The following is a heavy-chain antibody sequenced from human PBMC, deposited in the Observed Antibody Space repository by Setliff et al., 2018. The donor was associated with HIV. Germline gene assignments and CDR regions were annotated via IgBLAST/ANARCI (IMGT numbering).Heavy chain of an antibody. Sequence: GSLRLSCAASGFTFMNYAMIWVRQAPGKGLEWVSAISDGGGGTDYADSVKGRFTISRDNSRNTLYLQMNSLRAEDTAVYFCAKLGGSGSYSNAFDYWGQGTLVTVSS. V-gene: IGHV3-23*01. J-gene: IGHJ4*02. CDR2: ISDGGGGT. CDR3: AKLGGSGSYSNAFDY. CDR1: GFTFMNYA. D-gene: IGHD3-10*01.